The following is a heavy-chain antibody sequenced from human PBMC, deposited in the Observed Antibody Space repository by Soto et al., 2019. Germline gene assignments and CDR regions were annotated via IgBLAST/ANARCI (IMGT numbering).Heavy chain of an antibody. Sequence: GGSLRLSCAASGFTFSSYAMSLVRQAPGKGLEWVSAISGSGGSTYYADSVKGRFTISRDNSKNTLYLQMNSLRAEDTAVYYCANNPLVRYFGYWGQGNLVPVSS. CDR3: ANNPLVRYFGY. D-gene: IGHD3-9*01. V-gene: IGHV3-23*01. CDR1: GFTFSSYA. CDR2: ISGSGGST. J-gene: IGHJ4*02.